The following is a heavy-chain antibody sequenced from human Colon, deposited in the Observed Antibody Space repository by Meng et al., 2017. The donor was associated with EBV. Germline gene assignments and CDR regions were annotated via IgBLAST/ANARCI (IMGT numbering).Heavy chain of an antibody. D-gene: IGHD2-15*01. CDR1: VYTFTRYA. CDR3: ARLYCSGGSCYTIDY. CDR2: INTNTGNP. V-gene: IGHV7-4-1*02. J-gene: IGHJ4*02. Sequence: QVQGVQSGAELKKPGASVKVSCKAFVYTFTRYAMNWVRQAPGQGLEWMGWINTNTGNPTYAQGFTGRFVFSLDTSVSTAYLQISSLKAADTAVYYCARLYCSGGSCYTIDYWGQGTLVTVSS.